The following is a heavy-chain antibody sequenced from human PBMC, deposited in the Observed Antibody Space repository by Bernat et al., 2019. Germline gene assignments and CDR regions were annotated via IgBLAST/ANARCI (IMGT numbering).Heavy chain of an antibody. CDR1: GGTFSSYA. D-gene: IGHD4-17*01. CDR3: ARAPYGDYGPFDY. V-gene: IGHV1-69*17. CDR2: VIPIFGIA. J-gene: IGHJ4*02. Sequence: QVQLVQSGAEVTKPESSVKVSCKDSGGTFSSYAISWVRQAPGQGLAWMGGVIPIFGIANYAQKFKGRVTITADKSTSTADMELSSLRSEDTDVYYCARAPYGDYGPFDYWGEGTLVTVSS.